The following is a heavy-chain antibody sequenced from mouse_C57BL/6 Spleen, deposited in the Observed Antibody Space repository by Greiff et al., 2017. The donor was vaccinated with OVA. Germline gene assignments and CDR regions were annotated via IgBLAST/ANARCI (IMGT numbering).Heavy chain of an antibody. CDR3: ARGEYYGSSYHWYFDV. J-gene: IGHJ1*03. Sequence: QVQLQQSGAELVRPGTSVKVSCKASGYAFTNYLIEWVKQRPGQGLEWIGVINPGSGGTNYNEKFKGKATLTADKSSSTAYMQLSSLTSEDSAVYFCARGEYYGSSYHWYFDVWGTGTTVTVSS. V-gene: IGHV1-54*01. CDR2: INPGSGGT. CDR1: GYAFTNYL. D-gene: IGHD1-1*01.